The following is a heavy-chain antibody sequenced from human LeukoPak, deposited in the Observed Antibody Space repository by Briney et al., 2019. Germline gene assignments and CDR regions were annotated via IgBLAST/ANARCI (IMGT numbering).Heavy chain of an antibody. CDR1: GFTISSYW. D-gene: IGHD6-13*01. V-gene: IGHV3-74*01. J-gene: IGHJ4*02. Sequence: GGSLRLSCAVSGFTISSYWMHWVRQAPGKGLVWVSRINSDGSTTSYADSVKGRFTISRDNAKNSLYLRMNSLRAEDTAVYYCARIGAGSSRDYWGQGTLVTVSS. CDR2: INSDGSTT. CDR3: ARIGAGSSRDY.